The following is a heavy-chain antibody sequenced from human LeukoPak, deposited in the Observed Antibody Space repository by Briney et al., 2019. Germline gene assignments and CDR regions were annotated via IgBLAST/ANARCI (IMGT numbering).Heavy chain of an antibody. CDR1: GYTFTYYY. J-gene: IGHJ3*02. CDR2: INPGDGST. Sequence: ASVKISCKASGYTFTYYYMNWVRQAPGQGLEWMGIINPGDGSTAYTQKFQGRVTMTSDRSTSTVYMEMSSLKSDDTAVYYCAKNWGNALHIWGQGTMVTVSS. D-gene: IGHD3-16*01. CDR3: AKNWGNALHI. V-gene: IGHV1-46*01.